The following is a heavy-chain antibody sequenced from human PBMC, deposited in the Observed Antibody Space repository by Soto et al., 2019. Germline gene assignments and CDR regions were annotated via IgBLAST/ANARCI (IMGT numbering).Heavy chain of an antibody. CDR2: TYWDDDK. J-gene: IGHJ4*02. D-gene: IGHD3-10*01. Sequence: QITLKESGPTLVKPTQTLTLTCTFSGFSLRTSGVVVGWIRQPPGKALEWLALTYWDDDKRYSPSLKSRLTITKDTSKNQVVLTMTNMDPVDIATYYCAHRSGAETMVQGVYFDYWGQGTLVTVSS. CDR3: AHRSGAETMVQGVYFDY. CDR1: GFSLRTSGVV. V-gene: IGHV2-5*02.